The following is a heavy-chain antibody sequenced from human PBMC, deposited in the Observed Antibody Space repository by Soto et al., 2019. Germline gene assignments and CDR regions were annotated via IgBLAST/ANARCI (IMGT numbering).Heavy chain of an antibody. J-gene: IGHJ4*02. D-gene: IGHD3-9*01. V-gene: IGHV3-30*18. CDR2: ISYDGSNK. CDR3: AKDRRDILTGYYRGPIYYFDY. CDR1: GFTFSSYG. Sequence: GGSLRLSCAASGFTFSSYGMHWVRQAPGKGLEWVAVISYDGSNKYYADSVKGRFTISRDNSKNTLYLQMNSLRAEDTAVYYCAKDRRDILTGYYRGPIYYFDYWGQGTLVTVSS.